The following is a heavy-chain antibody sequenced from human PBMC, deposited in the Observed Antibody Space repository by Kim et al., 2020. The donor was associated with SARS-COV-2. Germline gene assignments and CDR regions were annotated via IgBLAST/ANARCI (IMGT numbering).Heavy chain of an antibody. CDR3: ARGYCSSPSCSTKYLFDY. CDR2: LIPVFGTA. V-gene: IGHV1-69*13. J-gene: IGHJ4*01. D-gene: IGHD2-2*02. CDR1: GHTSDDYA. Sequence: SVKVSCKSSGHTSDDYAISWVRRAPGQGLEWMGGLIPVFGTANYAHNFQGRVTITADESTSTAYMELSSLRSGDTAVYYCARGYCSSPSCSTKYLFDYW.